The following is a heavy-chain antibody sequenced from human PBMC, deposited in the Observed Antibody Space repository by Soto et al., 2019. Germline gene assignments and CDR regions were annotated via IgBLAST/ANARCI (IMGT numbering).Heavy chain of an antibody. CDR3: ARGGALSTSWYWGDGLDS. D-gene: IGHD6-13*01. V-gene: IGHV1-69*06. J-gene: IGHJ4*02. Sequence: QVQLEQSGSEVQKSGSSVKVSCKASGYSFSSHAITWVRQAPGQGLEWMGRIIPVFGTPTYAQKFQGRLTISADKSTNTSSLELRSLRSEDTAVYYCARGGALSTSWYWGDGLDSWGQGTQVTVSS. CDR1: GYSFSSHA. CDR2: IIPVFGTP.